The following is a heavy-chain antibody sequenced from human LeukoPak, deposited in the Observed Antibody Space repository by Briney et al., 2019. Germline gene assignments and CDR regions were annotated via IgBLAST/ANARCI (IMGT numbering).Heavy chain of an antibody. Sequence: SSETPSLTCTVSGGSISSYYWSWIRQPPGKGLEWIGYIYYSGSTNYNPSLKSRVTISVDTSKNQFSLKLSSVTAADTAVYYCARSSSWGYYFDYWGQGTLVTVSS. CDR1: GGSISSYY. V-gene: IGHV4-59*01. CDR3: ARSSSWGYYFDY. CDR2: IYYSGST. D-gene: IGHD6-6*01. J-gene: IGHJ4*02.